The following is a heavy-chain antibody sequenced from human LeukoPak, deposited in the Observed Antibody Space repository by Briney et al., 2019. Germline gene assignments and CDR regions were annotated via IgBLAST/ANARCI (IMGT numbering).Heavy chain of an antibody. CDR3: ARDYIAVAAFDI. CDR1: GLPFINYA. CDR2: IMQDGSEK. J-gene: IGHJ3*02. Sequence: PGGPLRLSCAASGLPFINYAMGWVGRAPGKGLEWGDNIMQDGSEKYYVDSVKGRFTISRDNAKNSLYLQMNSLRAEDTAVYYCARDYIAVAAFDIWGQGTMVTVSS. D-gene: IGHD6-19*01. V-gene: IGHV3-7*05.